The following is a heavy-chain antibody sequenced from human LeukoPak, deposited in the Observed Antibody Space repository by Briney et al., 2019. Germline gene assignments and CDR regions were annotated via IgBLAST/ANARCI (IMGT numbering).Heavy chain of an antibody. CDR1: GFTFSNYW. Sequence: GGSLRLSCAASGFTFSNYWMTWVRQAPGKGLEWVANIMQDGSDKNFVDSVKGRFSISRDNAKNSLYLQMNSPRAEDTAVYYCAREMVRFYYFDYWGQGTLVTVSS. V-gene: IGHV3-7*01. D-gene: IGHD2-8*01. CDR3: AREMVRFYYFDY. CDR2: IMQDGSDK. J-gene: IGHJ4*02.